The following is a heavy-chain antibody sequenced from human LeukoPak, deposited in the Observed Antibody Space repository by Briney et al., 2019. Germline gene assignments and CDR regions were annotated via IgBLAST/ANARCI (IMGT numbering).Heavy chain of an antibody. D-gene: IGHD4-23*01. V-gene: IGHV4-39*07. CDR2: IYYSGST. CDR3: ARSYGGNTDY. CDR1: GGSISSSSYY. J-gene: IGHJ4*02. Sequence: SETLSLTCTVSGGSISSSSYYWGWIRQPPGKGLEWIGSIYYSGSTYYNPSLKSRVTISVDTSKNQFSLKLSSVTAADTAVYYCARSYGGNTDYWGQGTLVTVSS.